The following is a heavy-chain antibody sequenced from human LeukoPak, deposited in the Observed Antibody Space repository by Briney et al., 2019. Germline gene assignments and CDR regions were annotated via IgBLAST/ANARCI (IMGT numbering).Heavy chain of an antibody. D-gene: IGHD3-3*01. CDR1: GFTFSSYS. Sequence: GGSLRLSCAASGFTFSSYSMNWVRQAPGKGLEWGSSISSSSSDIYYTYSVKGRFTISRDNAKTSLYLQMNSLRAEDTAVYYCARDGPLRLDAFDIWGQGTMVTVSS. J-gene: IGHJ3*02. CDR3: ARDGPLRLDAFDI. V-gene: IGHV3-21*01. CDR2: ISSSSSDI.